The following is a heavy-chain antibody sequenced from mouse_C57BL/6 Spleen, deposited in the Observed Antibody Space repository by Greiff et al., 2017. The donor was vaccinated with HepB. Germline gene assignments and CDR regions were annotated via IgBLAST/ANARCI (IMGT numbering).Heavy chain of an antibody. CDR2: ISDGGSYT. V-gene: IGHV5-4*01. J-gene: IGHJ4*01. CDR3: AREDWAGAMDY. Sequence: EVQRVESGGGLVKPGGSLKLSCAASGFTFSSYAMSWVRQTPEKRLEWVATISDGGSYTYYPDNVKGRFTISRDNAKNNLYLQMSHLKSEDTAMYYCAREDWAGAMDYWGQGTSVTVSS. D-gene: IGHD4-1*01. CDR1: GFTFSSYA.